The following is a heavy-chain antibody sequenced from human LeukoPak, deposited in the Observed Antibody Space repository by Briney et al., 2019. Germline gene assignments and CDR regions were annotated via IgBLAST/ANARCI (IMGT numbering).Heavy chain of an antibody. CDR1: EDTFSRNA. D-gene: IGHD2-21*02. V-gene: IGHV1-69*13. CDR3: ARRDCGGDCYSSYYYYYGMHV. J-gene: IGHJ6*02. CDR2: IIPIFGAA. Sequence: GASVKVSCKASEDTFSRNAISWVRQAPGQGLEWMGGIIPIFGAANYAQEFQGRVTITADECTTTVFMELSSLRSEDTAVYYCARRDCGGDCYSSYYYYYGMHVWGQGTTVIVSS.